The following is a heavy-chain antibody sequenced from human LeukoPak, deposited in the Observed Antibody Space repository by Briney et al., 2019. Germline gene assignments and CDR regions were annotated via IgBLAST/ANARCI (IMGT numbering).Heavy chain of an antibody. D-gene: IGHD3-10*01. CDR3: STDSGRSYFYFDF. V-gene: IGHV1-24*01. Sequence: ASVKVSCKISGFGLSVLSIHWMRQAPGKGLEWVGGIRPETGEPIYAQKFRGRVTITEDTFTDTGYLELRGLTSEDAAVYYCSTDSGRSYFYFDFWGQGTLVTVSS. CDR1: GFGLSVLS. J-gene: IGHJ4*02. CDR2: IRPETGEP.